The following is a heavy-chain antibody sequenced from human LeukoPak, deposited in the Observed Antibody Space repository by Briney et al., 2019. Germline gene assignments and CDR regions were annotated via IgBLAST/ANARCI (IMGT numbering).Heavy chain of an antibody. D-gene: IGHD6-6*01. V-gene: IGHV4-59*02. CDR3: AREGKPEYSSSSYAFDV. J-gene: IGHJ3*01. CDR1: GGSVTGYF. CDR2: IYYTGAA. Sequence: PETLSLTCTVSGGSVTGYFWGWIRQPPGEGLEFIGYIYYTGAASYKPSLSSRVTISVDTSKNQFSLKLSSVTAADTAVYYCAREGKPEYSSSSYAFDVWGQGTMVTVSS.